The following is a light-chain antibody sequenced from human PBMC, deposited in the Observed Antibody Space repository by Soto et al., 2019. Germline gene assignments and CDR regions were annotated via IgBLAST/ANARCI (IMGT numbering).Light chain of an antibody. V-gene: IGLV2-11*01. Sequence: QSALTQPRSVSGSPGQSVAISCTGSSSDVGGYDYVSWFQQHPGKAPKLMIYDVSKRPSGVPDRFSGSKSGNTASLTISGLQAEDEADYYCCSYAGSPYVFGNGTKLTVL. CDR1: SSDVGGYDY. CDR3: CSYAGSPYV. CDR2: DVS. J-gene: IGLJ1*01.